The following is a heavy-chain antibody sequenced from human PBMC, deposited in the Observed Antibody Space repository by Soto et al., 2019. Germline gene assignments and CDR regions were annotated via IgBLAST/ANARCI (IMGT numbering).Heavy chain of an antibody. D-gene: IGHD5-12*01. J-gene: IGHJ4*02. CDR3: ASTIVATMNDFDY. V-gene: IGHV4-38-2*01. CDR1: GYSISSGYY. Sequence: PSETLSLTCAVSGYSISSGYYWGWIRQPPGKGLEWIGSIYHSGSTYYNPSLKGRVTISVDTSKNQFSLKLSSVTAADTAVYYCASTIVATMNDFDYWGQGTLVTVSS. CDR2: IYHSGST.